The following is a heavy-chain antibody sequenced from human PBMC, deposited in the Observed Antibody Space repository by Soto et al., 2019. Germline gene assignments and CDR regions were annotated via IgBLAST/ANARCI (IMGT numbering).Heavy chain of an antibody. CDR3: ATQIAAGGGG. Sequence: GGSLRLSCAASGFTFSSYWLHWVRQAPGEGLVWVSRINSGGSSTRYADSVKGRFTISRDNAKNTLYLQMNNLRAEDTAVYYCATQIAAGGGGWGQGTLVTVSS. D-gene: IGHD6-13*01. V-gene: IGHV3-74*01. CDR1: GFTFSSYW. CDR2: INSGGSST. J-gene: IGHJ4*02.